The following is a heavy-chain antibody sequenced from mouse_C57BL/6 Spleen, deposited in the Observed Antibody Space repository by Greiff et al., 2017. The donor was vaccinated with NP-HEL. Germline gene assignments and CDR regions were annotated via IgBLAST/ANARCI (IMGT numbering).Heavy chain of an antibody. V-gene: IGHV5-4*01. D-gene: IGHD2-3*01. CDR1: GFTFSSYA. CDR2: ISDGGSYT. CDR3: AGGDGYIFAY. Sequence: DVQLQESGGGLVKPGGSLKLSCAASGFTFSSYAMSWVRQTPEKRLEWVATISDGGSYTYYPDNVKGRSTIARDNAKTNLYLQMSQLTSEDTAMYYCAGGDGYIFAYWGQGTLLTVSA. J-gene: IGHJ3*01.